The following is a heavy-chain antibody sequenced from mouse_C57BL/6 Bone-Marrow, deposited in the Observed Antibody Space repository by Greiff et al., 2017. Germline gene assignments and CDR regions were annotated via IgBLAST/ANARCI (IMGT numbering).Heavy chain of an antibody. V-gene: IGHV1-15*01. CDR3: TDWDVWFAC. J-gene: IGHJ3*01. D-gene: IGHD4-1*01. CDR1: GYTFTDYE. CDR2: IDPETGGT. Sequence: VKLMESGAELVRPGASVTLSCKASGYTFTDYEMHWVKQTPVHGLEWIGAIDPETGGTAYNQKFKGQAILTADKSSRTAYMELRSLTSEYSAVYCCTDWDVWFACWGQGTLVTVSA.